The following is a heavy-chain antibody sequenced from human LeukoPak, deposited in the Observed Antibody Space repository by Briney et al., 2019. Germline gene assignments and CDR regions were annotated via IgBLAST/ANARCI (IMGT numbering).Heavy chain of an antibody. V-gene: IGHV3-23*01. CDR2: ISGSGGST. J-gene: IGHJ3*02. CDR3: AKDRHPIVGATDDAFDI. D-gene: IGHD1-26*01. Sequence: GGSLRLSCAASGFTFSSYAMSWVRQAPGKGLEWVSAISGSGGSTYCADSVKGRFTISRDNSKNTLYLQMNSLRAEDTAVYYCAKDRHPIVGATDDAFDIWGQGTMVTVSS. CDR1: GFTFSSYA.